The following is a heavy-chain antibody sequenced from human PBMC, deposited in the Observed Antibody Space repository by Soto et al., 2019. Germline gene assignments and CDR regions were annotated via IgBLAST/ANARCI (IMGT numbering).Heavy chain of an antibody. Sequence: QVQLVQSGAEVKKPGSSVKVSCKASGGTFSSYTISWVRQAPGQGLEWMGRIIPILGIANYAKKFQGRVTITAAKSKSTAYMELSSLRSEDTAVYYCARVPGRAGCLSYNWFDPWGQGTLVTVSS. J-gene: IGHJ5*02. CDR3: ARVPGRAGCLSYNWFDP. D-gene: IGHD2-15*01. V-gene: IGHV1-69*02. CDR1: GGTFSSYT. CDR2: IIPILGIA.